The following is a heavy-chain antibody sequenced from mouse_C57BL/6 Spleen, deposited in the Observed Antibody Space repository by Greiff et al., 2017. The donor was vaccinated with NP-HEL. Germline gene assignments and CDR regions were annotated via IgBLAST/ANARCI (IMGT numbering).Heavy chain of an antibody. CDR3: ARQITTAYFDY. V-gene: IGHV5-6*01. J-gene: IGHJ2*01. CDR2: ISSGGSYT. D-gene: IGHD1-2*01. Sequence: VQLQESGGDLVKPGGSLKLSCAASGFTFSSYGMSWVRQTPDKRLEWVATISSGGSYTYYPDSVKGRFTISRDNAKNTLYLQMSSLKSEDTAMYYCARQITTAYFDYWGQGTTLTVSS. CDR1: GFTFSSYG.